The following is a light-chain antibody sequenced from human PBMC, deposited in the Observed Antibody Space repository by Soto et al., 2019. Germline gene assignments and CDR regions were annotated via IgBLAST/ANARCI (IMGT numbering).Light chain of an antibody. J-gene: IGKJ1*01. CDR3: QRYNNAPWT. Sequence: DIQMTQSPSSLSASVGDRVTITCRASPDINNFLAWYQHKPGKVPKLLIYAASTLQFGVPSRFSGSGSGTDVTLTISSLQPEDVATYYCQRYNNAPWTFGQGTKVEIK. CDR2: AAS. V-gene: IGKV1-27*01. CDR1: PDINNF.